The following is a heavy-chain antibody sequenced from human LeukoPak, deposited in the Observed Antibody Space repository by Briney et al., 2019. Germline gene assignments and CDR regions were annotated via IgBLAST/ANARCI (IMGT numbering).Heavy chain of an antibody. CDR1: GFTFSSYA. Sequence: GGSLRLSCAASGFTFSSYAMHWVRQAPGKGLEWVAVISYDGSNKYYADSVKGRFTISRDNSKNTLYLQMNSLRAEDTAVHYCARGETVTNYYYYGMDVWGQGTTVTVSS. V-gene: IGHV3-30-3*01. CDR2: ISYDGSNK. J-gene: IGHJ6*02. CDR3: ARGETVTNYYYYGMDV. D-gene: IGHD2-2*01.